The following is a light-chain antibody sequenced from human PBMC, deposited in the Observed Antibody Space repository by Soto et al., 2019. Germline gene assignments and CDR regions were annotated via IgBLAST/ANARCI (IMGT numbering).Light chain of an antibody. Sequence: ENVLTQSPGTLSLSPGERATLSCRASQTVYNGYLAWYQQKPGQAPRLLIYGASSRATGIPDRFSGSESGTDFTLTISSLEPEDFAVYYCQQRVDWLTFGGGTKLEIK. J-gene: IGKJ4*01. CDR3: QQRVDWLT. CDR1: QTVYNGY. CDR2: GAS. V-gene: IGKV3D-20*02.